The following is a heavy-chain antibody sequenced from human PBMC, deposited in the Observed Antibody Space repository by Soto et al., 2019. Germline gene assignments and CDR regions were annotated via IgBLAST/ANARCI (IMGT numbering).Heavy chain of an antibody. CDR1: GFTFSSYA. CDR3: AKDALVRNYYDSSGYHDY. CDR2: ISGSGGST. V-gene: IGHV3-23*01. D-gene: IGHD3-22*01. Sequence: HPGGSLRLSCAASGFTFSSYAMSWVRQAPGKGLEWVSAISGSGGSTYYADSVKGRFTISRDNSKNTLYLQMNSLRAEDTAVYYCAKDALVRNYYDSSGYHDYWGQGTLVTVSS. J-gene: IGHJ4*02.